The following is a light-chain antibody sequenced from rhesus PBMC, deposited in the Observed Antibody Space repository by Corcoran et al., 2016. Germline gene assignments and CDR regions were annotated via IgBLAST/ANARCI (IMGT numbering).Light chain of an antibody. J-gene: IGKJ1*01. CDR2: YAS. V-gene: IGKV1S16*01. CDR1: QGINNF. Sequence: DIQMTQSPSSLSASVGDTVTITCRASQGINNFLVWYQQKQGKAPKPLIYYASHLETVVPSRVRGSGYGTDFTLTISSLQPEDFATYYCQQHNSYPRAFGQGTKVEIK. CDR3: QQHNSYPRA.